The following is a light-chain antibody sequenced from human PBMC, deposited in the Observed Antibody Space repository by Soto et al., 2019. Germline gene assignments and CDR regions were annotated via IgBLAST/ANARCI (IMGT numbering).Light chain of an antibody. Sequence: DIQMTQSPSTLSASVGDRVTITCRASQSISSWLAWYQQKPGKAPKILIYDAFTLESGVPSRFSGSGSGTDFTLTISSLQPDDFATYYCQQYNSYSYTFGQGTKLEIK. CDR1: QSISSW. J-gene: IGKJ2*01. CDR3: QQYNSYSYT. V-gene: IGKV1-5*01. CDR2: DAF.